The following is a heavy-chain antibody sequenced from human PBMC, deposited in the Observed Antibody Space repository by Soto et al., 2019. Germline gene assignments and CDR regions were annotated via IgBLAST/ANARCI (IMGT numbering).Heavy chain of an antibody. Sequence: ASVQVSCQASLARVSSCVISWVRQAPGQGLEWMGGIIPIFGTANYAQKFQGRVTITADKSTSTAYMELSSLRSEDTAVFYCARDNDYWGQGNLVNVSS. V-gene: IGHV1-69*06. CDR2: IIPIFGTA. CDR1: LARVSSCV. J-gene: IGHJ4*02. CDR3: ARDNDY.